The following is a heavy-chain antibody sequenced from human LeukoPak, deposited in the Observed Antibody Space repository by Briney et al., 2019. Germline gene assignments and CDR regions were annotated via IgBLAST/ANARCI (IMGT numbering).Heavy chain of an antibody. CDR2: IYYSGST. D-gene: IGHD3-22*01. CDR1: GGSISNYY. Sequence: SETLSLTCSVSGGSISNYYWSWVRQPPGKALEWIGYIYYSGSTNYNPSLKSRVTISVDTSKNQFSLKLSSVTAADTAVYYCASHRYYNDGSGYYYQPWGQGTLVTVSS. CDR3: ASHRYYNDGSGYYYQP. V-gene: IGHV4-59*01. J-gene: IGHJ5*02.